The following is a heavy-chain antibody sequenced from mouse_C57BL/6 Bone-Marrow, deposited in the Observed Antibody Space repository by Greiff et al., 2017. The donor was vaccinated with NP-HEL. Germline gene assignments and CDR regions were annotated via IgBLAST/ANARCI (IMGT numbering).Heavy chain of an antibody. Sequence: VQLKQSGGGLVKPGGSLKLSCAASGFTFSSYAMSWVRQTPEKRLEWVATISDGGSYTYYPDNVKGRFTISRDNAKNNLYLQMSHLKSEDTAMYYCARDPDYYGSYWYFDVWGTGTTVTVSS. V-gene: IGHV5-4*01. J-gene: IGHJ1*03. CDR3: ARDPDYYGSYWYFDV. D-gene: IGHD1-1*01. CDR1: GFTFSSYA. CDR2: ISDGGSYT.